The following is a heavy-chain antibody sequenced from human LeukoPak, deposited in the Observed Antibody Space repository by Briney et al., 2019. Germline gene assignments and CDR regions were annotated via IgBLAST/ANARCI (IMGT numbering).Heavy chain of an antibody. D-gene: IGHD6-13*01. CDR1: GFTFSTCG. V-gene: IGHV3-30*02. Sequence: GGSLRLSCAASGFTFSTCGMHWVRQAPGKGLEWVAFINDGGNKKDYADSVKGRLTISRDTSKNILYLQMNSLRVEDTAVYYCVKDFHNSWTFDYWGQGTLVTVSS. J-gene: IGHJ4*02. CDR3: VKDFHNSWTFDY. CDR2: INDGGNKK.